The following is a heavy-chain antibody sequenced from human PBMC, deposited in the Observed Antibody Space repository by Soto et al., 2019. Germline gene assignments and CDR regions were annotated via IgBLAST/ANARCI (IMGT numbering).Heavy chain of an antibody. V-gene: IGHV1-18*01. CDR2: ISAYNGNT. Sequence: QDQLVQSGVEVKKPGASVKVSCKASGYSFTNYGITWVRQAPGQGFEWMGWISAYNGNTNYAQKFQGRVTMTTDASTSTAYLGLRSLRSVDTAVYYCARDRGVAPPVAGNTHYYYYMDVWGKGTTVTVSS. CDR3: ARDRGVAPPVAGNTHYYYYMDV. CDR1: GYSFTNYG. J-gene: IGHJ6*03. D-gene: IGHD6-19*01.